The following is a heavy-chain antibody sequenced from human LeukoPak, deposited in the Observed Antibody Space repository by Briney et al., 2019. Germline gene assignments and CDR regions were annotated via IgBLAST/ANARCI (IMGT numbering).Heavy chain of an antibody. CDR1: GLTFSTSG. J-gene: IGHJ4*02. CDR2: IGPTGFDR. V-gene: IGHV3-21*06. D-gene: IGHD1-14*01. Sequence: PGGSLRLSCTTSGLTFSTSGFNWVRQAPGKGLDWVASIGPTGFDRYHADSIKGRFTISRDNANNFLYLQMDSLRAEDTAVYYCATETNGRHYDCWGQGTLLTVSS. CDR3: ATETNGRHYDC.